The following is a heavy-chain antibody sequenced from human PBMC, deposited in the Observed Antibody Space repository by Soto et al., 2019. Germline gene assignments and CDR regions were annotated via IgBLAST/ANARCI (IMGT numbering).Heavy chain of an antibody. V-gene: IGHV3-33*01. Sequence: QVQLVESGGGVVQPGRSLRLSCAASGFTFSSYGMHWVRQAPGKGLEWVAVIWYDGSNMYYADSVKGRFTISRDNTKSTLFLQMNSLRAEDTAVYYCARGPPDYYRSETYEDRPFYWGQGTLVTVSS. CDR1: GFTFSSYG. J-gene: IGHJ4*02. CDR2: IWYDGSNM. CDR3: ARGPPDYYRSETYEDRPFY. D-gene: IGHD3-10*01.